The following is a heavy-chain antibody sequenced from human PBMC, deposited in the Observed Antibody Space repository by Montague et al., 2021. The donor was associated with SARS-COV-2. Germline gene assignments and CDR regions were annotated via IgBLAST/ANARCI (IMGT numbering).Heavy chain of an antibody. Sequence: SETLSLTCTVSGFSISTGYYWGWIRQPPGKGLEWIGSIYHSGSTYYNPFLKSRVTISVDKSKNQFSLKLSSVTAADTAVYYCARGWIYDYWGQGTLVTVSS. CDR1: GFSISTGYY. J-gene: IGHJ4*02. V-gene: IGHV4-38-2*02. D-gene: IGHD1-7*01. CDR3: ARGWIYDY. CDR2: IYHSGST.